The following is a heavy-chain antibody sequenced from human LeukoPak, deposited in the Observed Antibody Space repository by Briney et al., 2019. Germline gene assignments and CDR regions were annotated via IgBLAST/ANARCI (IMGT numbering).Heavy chain of an antibody. J-gene: IGHJ2*01. Sequence: ASVKVSCKASGYTFTSYYMHWVRQAPGQGLEWMGIINPSGCSTSYAQKFQGRVTMTRDTSTSTLYMELSSLRSEDTAVYYCARARRIVLMVYATDYWYFDLWGRGTLVTVSS. CDR2: INPSGCST. CDR3: ARARRIVLMVYATDYWYFDL. V-gene: IGHV1-46*01. CDR1: GYTFTSYY. D-gene: IGHD2-8*01.